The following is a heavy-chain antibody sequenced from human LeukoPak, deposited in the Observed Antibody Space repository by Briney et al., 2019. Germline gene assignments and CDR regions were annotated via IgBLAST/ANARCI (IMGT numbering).Heavy chain of an antibody. Sequence: PGGSLRLSCGASGFTFSSYWMHWVRQAPGEGLVWVSRINTDGSITTYADSVKGRFTISRDNAKKTLYLQMNSLRAEDTAVYYCAKDFTGPLDYWGQGTLVTVSS. CDR2: INTDGSIT. CDR3: AKDFTGPLDY. V-gene: IGHV3-74*03. J-gene: IGHJ4*02. CDR1: GFTFSSYW. D-gene: IGHD3-3*01.